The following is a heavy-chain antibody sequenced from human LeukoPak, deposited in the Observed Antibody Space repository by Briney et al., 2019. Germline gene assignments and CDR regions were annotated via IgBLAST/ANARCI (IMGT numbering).Heavy chain of an antibody. D-gene: IGHD6-19*01. CDR1: GGSISSNY. CDR2: IYDSGST. Sequence: SETLSLTCTVSGGSISSNYWSWIRQPPGKGLEWIGYIYDSGSTNYNPTLKSRVTISVDTSKNQFSLKLSSVTAADTAVYYCARGDSSGWPYYFDYWGQGTPVTVSS. CDR3: ARGDSSGWPYYFDY. J-gene: IGHJ4*02. V-gene: IGHV4-59*08.